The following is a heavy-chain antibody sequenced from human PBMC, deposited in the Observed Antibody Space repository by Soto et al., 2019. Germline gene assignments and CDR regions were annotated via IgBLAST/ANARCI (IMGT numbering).Heavy chain of an antibody. CDR1: GYTFTSYA. J-gene: IGHJ6*02. D-gene: IGHD3-10*01. Sequence: AASVKVSCKASGYTFTSYAMHWVRQAPGQRLEWMGWINAGNGNTKYSQKFQGRVTITRDTSASTAYMELSSLRSEDTAVYYCARGGSGRYYYGMDVWGQGTTVTVSS. V-gene: IGHV1-3*01. CDR2: INAGNGNT. CDR3: ARGGSGRYYYGMDV.